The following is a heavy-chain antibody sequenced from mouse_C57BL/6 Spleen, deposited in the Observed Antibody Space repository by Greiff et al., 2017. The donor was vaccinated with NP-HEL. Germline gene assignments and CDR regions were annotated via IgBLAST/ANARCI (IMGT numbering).Heavy chain of an antibody. CDR1: GYTFTSYW. V-gene: IGHV1-55*01. CDR3: ARDGYYGSSYGPWFAY. CDR2: IYPGSGST. Sequence: VQLQQPGAELVKPGASVKMSCKASGYTFTSYWITWVKQRPGQGLEWIGDIYPGSGSTNYNEKFKSKATLTVDTSSSTAYMQLSSLTSEDSAVYYCARDGYYGSSYGPWFAYWGQGTLVTVSA. D-gene: IGHD1-1*01. J-gene: IGHJ3*01.